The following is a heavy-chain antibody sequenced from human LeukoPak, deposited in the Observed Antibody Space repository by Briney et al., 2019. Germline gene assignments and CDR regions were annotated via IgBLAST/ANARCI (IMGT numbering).Heavy chain of an antibody. J-gene: IGHJ4*02. CDR1: GYTFTGYY. CDR3: ARALNYGDHPVEADY. V-gene: IGHV1-2*04. Sequence: PLASVTVSCKASGYTFTGYYMHWVRQAPGQGLEWMGWINPNSGGTNYAQKFQGWVTMTRDTSISTAYMELSRLRSDDTAVYYCARALNYGDHPVEADYWGQGTLVTVSS. D-gene: IGHD4-17*01. CDR2: INPNSGGT.